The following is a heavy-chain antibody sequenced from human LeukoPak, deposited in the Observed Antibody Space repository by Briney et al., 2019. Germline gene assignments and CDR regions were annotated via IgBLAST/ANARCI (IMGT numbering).Heavy chain of an antibody. D-gene: IGHD6-13*01. J-gene: IGHJ4*02. CDR3: TREPDTGTAGV. Sequence: SETLSLTCTVSGGSISNYYWSWIRQPPGKGLEWIGYISYSGSTDYNPSLKSRVTISVDTSKNQFSLVLTSVTAADTAVYYCTREPDTGTAGVWGQGTLVTVSS. CDR1: GGSISNYY. V-gene: IGHV4-59*01. CDR2: ISYSGST.